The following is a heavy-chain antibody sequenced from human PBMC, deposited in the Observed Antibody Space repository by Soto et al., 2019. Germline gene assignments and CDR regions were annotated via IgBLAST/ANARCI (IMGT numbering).Heavy chain of an antibody. D-gene: IGHD1-1*01. J-gene: IGHJ5*02. CDR1: GGSISSSSYY. CDR3: ASRPVVQLEFANNWFDP. Sequence: PSETLSLTCTVSGGSISSSSYYWGWIRQPPGKGLEWIGSIYYSGSTYYNPSLKSRVTISVDTSKNQFSLKLSSVPAADTAVYYCASRPVVQLEFANNWFDPWGQGTLVTVSS. V-gene: IGHV4-39*01. CDR2: IYYSGST.